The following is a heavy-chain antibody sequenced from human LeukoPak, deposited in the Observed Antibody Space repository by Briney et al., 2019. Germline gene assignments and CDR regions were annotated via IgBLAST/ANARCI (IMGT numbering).Heavy chain of an antibody. CDR2: IDKHGSGK. J-gene: IGHJ4*02. V-gene: IGHV3-7*01. Sequence: GGSLRLSCVASGFTFSISWVTWVRQAPGKGLEWVANIDKHGSGKYYIDSVKGRFAISRDYASNSVFLQMSNLRAEDTSVYYCARDGGWGYYDLWGQGTPVTVSS. CDR3: ARDGGWGYYDL. D-gene: IGHD3-16*01. CDR1: GFTFSISW.